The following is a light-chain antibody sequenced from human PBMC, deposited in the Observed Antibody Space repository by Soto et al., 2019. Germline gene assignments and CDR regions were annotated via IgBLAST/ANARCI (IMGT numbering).Light chain of an antibody. CDR1: QSISTR. CDR3: QQYNSYST. Sequence: DIQMTQSPSTLSASVGDRVTITCRASQSISTRLAWYQQKPGKAPKLLIYDASSLESGVPSRFSDSASGTEFTLTISSLQPDDFATYYCQQYNSYSTFGQGTKVEIK. V-gene: IGKV1-5*01. CDR2: DAS. J-gene: IGKJ1*01.